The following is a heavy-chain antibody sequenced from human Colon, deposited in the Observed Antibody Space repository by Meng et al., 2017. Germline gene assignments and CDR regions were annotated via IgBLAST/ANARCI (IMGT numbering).Heavy chain of an antibody. CDR1: GFAVFTNY. CDR2: LYAGGNP. Sequence: QLVETGGGLSQPGGSLRLSCPASGFAVFTNYMSWVRQAPGKGLGWVAVLYAGGNPYYADSVKGRFTISRDNSKNTLYLQMNSLKVEDTAVYYCARDWVAVTDWGQGTLVTVSS. J-gene: IGHJ4*02. CDR3: ARDWVAVTD. D-gene: IGHD6-19*01. V-gene: IGHV3-53*02.